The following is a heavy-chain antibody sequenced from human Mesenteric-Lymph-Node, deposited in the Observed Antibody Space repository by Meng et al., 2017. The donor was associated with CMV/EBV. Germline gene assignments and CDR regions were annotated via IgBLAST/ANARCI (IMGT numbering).Heavy chain of an antibody. J-gene: IGHJ4*02. Sequence: SETLSLTCTVSGGSVSSDSYYWSWIRQPPGKALEWIGFIYDSGNTYYSPSLRSRVTISGDTSKNQFSLKLSSVTAADTAVYYCATRLGSSGWYTPFDWGQGTLVTVSS. D-gene: IGHD6-19*01. CDR3: ATRLGSSGWYTPFD. CDR2: IYDSGNT. CDR1: GGSVSSDSYY. V-gene: IGHV4-61*01.